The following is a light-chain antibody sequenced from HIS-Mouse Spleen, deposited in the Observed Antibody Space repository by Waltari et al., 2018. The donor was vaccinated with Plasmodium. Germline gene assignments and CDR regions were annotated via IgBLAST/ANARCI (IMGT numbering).Light chain of an antibody. CDR2: QDS. CDR1: TLGAKY. Sequence: SYELTQPPSVSVSPGQTASITCSGDTLGAKYACWYKQKPGQSPVLVIYQDSKRPSGIPERFSGSNSGNTATLTISGTQAMDEADYYCQAWDSSTVVFGGGTKLTVL. CDR3: QAWDSSTVV. J-gene: IGLJ2*01. V-gene: IGLV3-1*01.